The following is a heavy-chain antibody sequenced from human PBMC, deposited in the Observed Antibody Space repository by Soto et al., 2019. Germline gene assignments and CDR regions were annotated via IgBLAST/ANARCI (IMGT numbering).Heavy chain of an antibody. CDR3: ARDPGYYDSSGSDFYYFDN. V-gene: IGHV3-30-3*01. D-gene: IGHD3-22*01. CDR1: GFTFSNYA. CDR2: ISYDGGNK. Sequence: ESGGGVVQPGRSLRLSCAVSGFTFSNYAMHWVRQVPGKGLEWVAVISYDGGNKYYADSVKGRFTISRDNSKNTLYLQMNNLRAEDTAVYYCARDPGYYDSSGSDFYYFDNWGQGTLVTVSS. J-gene: IGHJ4*02.